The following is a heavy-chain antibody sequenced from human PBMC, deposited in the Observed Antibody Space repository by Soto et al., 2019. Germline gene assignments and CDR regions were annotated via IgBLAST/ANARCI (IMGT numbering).Heavy chain of an antibody. CDR2: IYYSGST. CDR1: GGSISSYY. Sequence: QVQLQESGPGLVKPSETLSLTCTVSGGSISSYYWSWIRQPPGKGLEWIGYIYYSGSTNYNPALKSRVTISVDTSKNQFSLKLSSVTAADTAVYYCARSYGSCFDYWGQGTLVTVSS. J-gene: IGHJ4*02. CDR3: ARSYGSCFDY. V-gene: IGHV4-59*08. D-gene: IGHD5-18*01.